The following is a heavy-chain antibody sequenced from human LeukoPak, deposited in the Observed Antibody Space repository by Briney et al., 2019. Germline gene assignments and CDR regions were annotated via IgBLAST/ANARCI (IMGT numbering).Heavy chain of an antibody. CDR2: ISGSGSNT. V-gene: IGHV3-23*01. J-gene: IGHJ4*02. D-gene: IGHD5-12*01. Sequence: PGGSLRLSCAASGFTFSSYGMSWVRQAPGKGLEWVSAISGSGSNTYYADSVEGRFTFSRDNSKNTMYLQMNSLRAEDTAVYYCAKDGPYIVATIWFDYWGQGTLVTVSS. CDR1: GFTFSSYG. CDR3: AKDGPYIVATIWFDY.